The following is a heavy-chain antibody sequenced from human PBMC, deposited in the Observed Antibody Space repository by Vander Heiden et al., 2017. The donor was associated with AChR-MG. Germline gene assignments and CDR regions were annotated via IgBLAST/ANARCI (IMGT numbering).Heavy chain of an antibody. CDR3: AHRGGLRYSYGSGSVDY. CDR2: IVGSGGST. CDR1: GFTVNSYS. V-gene: IGHV3-23*01. Sequence: EVQLLASGGGLVQPGGSLRSTWAASGFTVNSYSMVWARQAPVKGLGWVSAIVGSGGSTYYADSVKGRFTISRDNSKNTLYLQMNSLRAEDTAVYYCAHRGGLRYSYGSGSVDYWGQGTLVTVSS. J-gene: IGHJ4*02. D-gene: IGHD5-18*01.